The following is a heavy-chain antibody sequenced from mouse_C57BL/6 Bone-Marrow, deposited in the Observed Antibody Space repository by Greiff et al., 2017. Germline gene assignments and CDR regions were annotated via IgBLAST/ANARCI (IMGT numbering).Heavy chain of an antibody. CDR1: GYSFTGYY. CDR3: ARSRRRWVED. CDR2: INPSTGGT. Sequence: VQLQQSGPELVKPGASVKISCKASGYSFTGYYMNWVKQSPEKSLEWIGEINPSTGGTTYNQKFKAKATLTVDKSSSTAYLQLKSLTSEDSAAQYCARSRRRWVEDWGKGTMVTVSA. D-gene: IGHD1-1*02. V-gene: IGHV1-42*01. J-gene: IGHJ3*01.